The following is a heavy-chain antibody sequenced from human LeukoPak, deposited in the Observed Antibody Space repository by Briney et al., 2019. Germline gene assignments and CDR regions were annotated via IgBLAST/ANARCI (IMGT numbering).Heavy chain of an antibody. J-gene: IGHJ4*02. CDR3: AKRGITIFPPDY. CDR1: GFTFTSYA. CDR2: ISGSGGRT. D-gene: IGHD3-9*01. V-gene: IGHV3-23*01. Sequence: GGSLRLSCVASGFTFTSYAMSWVRQAPGKGLEWVSAISGSGGRTHYADSVKGRFTISRDNSKNTLYLQLNSLRAEDTAVYYCAKRGITIFPPDYWGQGTLVTVSS.